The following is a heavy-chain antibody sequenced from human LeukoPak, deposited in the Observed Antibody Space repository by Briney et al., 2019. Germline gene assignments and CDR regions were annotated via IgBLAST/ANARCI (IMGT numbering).Heavy chain of an antibody. CDR3: AKESRYCSSTSCYNDY. CDR2: ISGSGGNT. J-gene: IGHJ4*02. D-gene: IGHD2-2*01. CDR1: AFTFSSYA. V-gene: IGHV3-23*01. Sequence: GGSLRLSCAASAFTFSSYAMSSVRQAPGKGLEWVSTISGSGGNTYYADSVKGRFTISRDNSKNTLSLQMNSLRAEDTAIYYCAKESRYCSSTSCYNDYWGQGTLVTVSS.